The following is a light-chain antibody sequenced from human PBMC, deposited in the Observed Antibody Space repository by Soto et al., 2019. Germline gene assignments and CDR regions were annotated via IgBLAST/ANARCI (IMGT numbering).Light chain of an antibody. Sequence: EIVLTQSPGTLSLSPGERVTLSCRASQSVSSSYLAWYQQKPGQAPRLLIYGASSRATGIPDRFSGSGSGTDFTLTISRLEPEDFAVYYCQQYDSSPWTFRQGTKVEIK. J-gene: IGKJ1*01. CDR1: QSVSSSY. V-gene: IGKV3-20*01. CDR3: QQYDSSPWT. CDR2: GAS.